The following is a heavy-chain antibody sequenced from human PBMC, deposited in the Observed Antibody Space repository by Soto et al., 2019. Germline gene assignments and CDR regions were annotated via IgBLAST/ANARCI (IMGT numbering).Heavy chain of an antibody. D-gene: IGHD6-19*01. CDR2: ISSSSSYI. CDR3: ARDLLAGQWLVPVDY. CDR1: GFTFSSYS. V-gene: IGHV3-21*01. J-gene: IGHJ4*02. Sequence: GGSLRLSCAASGFTFSSYSMNWVRQAPGKGLEWVSSISSSSSYIYYADSVKGRFTISRDNAKNSLYLQMNSLRAEDTAVYYCARDLLAGQWLVPVDYWGQGTLVTVSS.